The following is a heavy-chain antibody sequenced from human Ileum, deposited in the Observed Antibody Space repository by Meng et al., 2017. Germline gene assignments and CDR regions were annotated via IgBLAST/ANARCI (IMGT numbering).Heavy chain of an antibody. Sequence: LQQCGVAVLVPVAPRHRHCSVYGGSFMGYYWSWLLQTPGKGMEWIGETNHSGSTNFNPSLKSRVTISVDTSKNQFSLKLSSVTAADTAAYYCARTSGWFYYWGQGTLVTVSS. CDR1: GGSFMGYY. CDR2: TNHSGST. J-gene: IGHJ4*02. CDR3: ARTSGWFYY. D-gene: IGHD6-19*01. V-gene: IGHV4-34*01.